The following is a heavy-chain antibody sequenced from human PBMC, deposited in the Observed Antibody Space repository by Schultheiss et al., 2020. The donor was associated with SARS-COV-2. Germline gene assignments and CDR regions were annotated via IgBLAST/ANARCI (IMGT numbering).Heavy chain of an antibody. J-gene: IGHJ6*02. CDR3: ARSTSRDYYGMDV. Sequence: ASVKVSCKASGYTFTGYYMHWVRQAPGQGLEWMGWISPYTGDTKYAQNLQGRVIMTTDTSTNTAYMELSRLRSDDTAVYYCARSTSRDYYGMDVWGQGTTVTVS. V-gene: IGHV1-2*02. CDR1: GYTFTGYY. CDR2: ISPYTGDT.